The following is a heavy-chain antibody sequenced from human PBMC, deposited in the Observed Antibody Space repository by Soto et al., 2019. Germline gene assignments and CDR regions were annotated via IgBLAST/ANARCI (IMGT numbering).Heavy chain of an antibody. J-gene: IGHJ4*02. CDR1: GGSISSYR. D-gene: IGHD1-7*01. V-gene: IGHV4-4*07. Sequence: SETLSLTCTVSGGSISSYRWSWIRQPAWKGLEWTGRISNNGNTQYNPSLKSRVTVSVDTSRNQFFLNLHSVTAADSAVYFCGRESGETWDYEAYWGQGTPVTVSS. CDR2: ISNNGNT. CDR3: GRESGETWDYEAY.